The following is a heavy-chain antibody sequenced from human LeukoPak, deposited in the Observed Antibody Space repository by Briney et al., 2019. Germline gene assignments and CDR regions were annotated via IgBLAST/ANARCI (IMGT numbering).Heavy chain of an antibody. CDR3: AKDFYYYDGSGYYLLDY. V-gene: IGHV1-69*13. Sequence: ASVKVSCKASGGTFSSYAISWVRQAPGQGLEWMGGIIPIFGTANYAQKFQGRVTITADESTSTAYMELSSLRSEDAAVYYCAKDFYYYDGSGYYLLDYWGQGALVTVSS. CDR1: GGTFSSYA. J-gene: IGHJ4*02. D-gene: IGHD3-22*01. CDR2: IIPIFGTA.